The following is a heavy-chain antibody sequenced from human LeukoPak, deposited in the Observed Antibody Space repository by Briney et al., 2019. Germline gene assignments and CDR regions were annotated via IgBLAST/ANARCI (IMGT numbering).Heavy chain of an antibody. CDR2: ISSSSSYT. Sequence: GGSLRLSCAASGFTFNSYSMNWVRQAPGKGLEWVSAISSSSSYTYYADSVKGRFTISRDNAKNSLYLQMNSLRAEDTAVYYCARDSSDPWYFDYWGQGTLVTVSS. CDR3: ARDSSDPWYFDY. CDR1: GFTFNSYS. J-gene: IGHJ4*02. V-gene: IGHV3-21*01.